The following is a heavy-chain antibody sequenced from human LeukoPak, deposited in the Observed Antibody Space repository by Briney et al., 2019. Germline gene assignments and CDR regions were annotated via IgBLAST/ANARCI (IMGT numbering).Heavy chain of an antibody. CDR3: ARAQRYCAGTSCYAPVAY. D-gene: IGHD2-2*01. Sequence: ASVKVSCKAPGYTFTSYDINWVRQATGQGLEWMGWMNPNSGNTDYAPKFQGRVTMTRNTSITTAYMELSSLRSEDTAVYYCARAQRYCAGTSCYAPVAYWGQGTLVTVSS. CDR2: MNPNSGNT. J-gene: IGHJ4*02. V-gene: IGHV1-8*01. CDR1: GYTFTSYD.